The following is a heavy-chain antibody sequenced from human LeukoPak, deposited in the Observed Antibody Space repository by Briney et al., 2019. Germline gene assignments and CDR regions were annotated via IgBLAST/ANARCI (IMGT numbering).Heavy chain of an antibody. CDR2: INHSGST. Sequence: PSETLSLTCAVYGGSFSGYYWNWIRQPPGKGLEWIGEINHSGSTNYNPSLKSRVTISVDTSKNHFSLNLSSVTAADTAVYYCARAYSSGYPGYYFDYWGQGTPVTVSS. V-gene: IGHV4-34*01. CDR1: GGSFSGYY. CDR3: ARAYSSGYPGYYFDY. D-gene: IGHD3-22*01. J-gene: IGHJ4*02.